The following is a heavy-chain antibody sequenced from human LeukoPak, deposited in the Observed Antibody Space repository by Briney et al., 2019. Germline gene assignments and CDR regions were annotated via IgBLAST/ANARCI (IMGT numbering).Heavy chain of an antibody. CDR2: ILPDGRDT. V-gene: IGHV1-2*02. J-gene: IGHJ4*02. CDR1: GYTFAAHH. Sequence: GASVKVSCKASGYTFAAHHIHWVRQAPGQGLEWMGWILPDGRDTKYSQKFQDRMTLTTDTSTNKDYMELSRLIPDDTAVYYCSGRYGPGPVWGQGTLISASP. D-gene: IGHD3-10*01. CDR3: SGRYGPGPV.